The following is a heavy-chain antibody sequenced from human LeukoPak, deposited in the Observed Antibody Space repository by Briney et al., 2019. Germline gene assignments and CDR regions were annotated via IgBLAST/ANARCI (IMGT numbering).Heavy chain of an antibody. CDR1: GFIFDDHA. V-gene: IGHV3-43*02. CDR3: GKDYGSGSYYFYALDV. Sequence: GGSLRLSCAASGFIFDDHAMHWVRQAPGQGLEWVSLISGDGGSTYYADSVKGRFTISRDNSKNSLYLQMNSLRTEDTASYYCGKDYGSGSYYFYALDVWGQGTTVTVSS. J-gene: IGHJ6*02. D-gene: IGHD3-10*01. CDR2: ISGDGGST.